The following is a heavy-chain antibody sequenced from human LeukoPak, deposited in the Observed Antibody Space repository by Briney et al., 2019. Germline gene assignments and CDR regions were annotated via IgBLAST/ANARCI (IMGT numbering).Heavy chain of an antibody. CDR1: GGTFSSYA. CDR3: ARAPRISNPSSWRVYWFDP. Sequence: GASVKVSCKASGGTFSSYAISWVRQASGQGLEWMGWISAYNGNTNYAQKLQGRVTMTTDTSTSTAYMELRSLRSDDTAVYYCARAPRISNPSSWRVYWFDPWGQGTLVTVSS. J-gene: IGHJ5*02. CDR2: ISAYNGNT. V-gene: IGHV1-18*01. D-gene: IGHD6-13*01.